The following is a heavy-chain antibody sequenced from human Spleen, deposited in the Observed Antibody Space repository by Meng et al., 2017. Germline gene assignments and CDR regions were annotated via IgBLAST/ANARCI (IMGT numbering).Heavy chain of an antibody. Sequence: SETLSLTCTVSGGSVSSGSYYWSWIRQPPGKGLEWIGHIYYSGSTNYNPSLKSRVTISVDTSKNQFSLKLSSVTAADTAVYFCARSSTSPASYFFYYWGQGTLVTVSS. CDR3: ARSSTSPASYFFYY. J-gene: IGHJ4*02. D-gene: IGHD6-6*01. CDR1: GGSVSSGSYY. V-gene: IGHV4-61*01. CDR2: IYYSGST.